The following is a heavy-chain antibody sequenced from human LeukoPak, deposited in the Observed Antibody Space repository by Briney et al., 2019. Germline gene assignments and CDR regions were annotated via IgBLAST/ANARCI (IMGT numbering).Heavy chain of an antibody. J-gene: IGHJ4*02. D-gene: IGHD4-23*01. Sequence: GGSLRLSCAASGFTFGSYGMHWVRQAPGKGLEWVAFIRYDGTNKYYADSVKGRFTISRDNSENTLYLQMNSLRTEDTAVYYCSVITPGYWGQGTLVTVSS. V-gene: IGHV3-30*02. CDR1: GFTFGSYG. CDR2: IRYDGTNK. CDR3: SVITPGY.